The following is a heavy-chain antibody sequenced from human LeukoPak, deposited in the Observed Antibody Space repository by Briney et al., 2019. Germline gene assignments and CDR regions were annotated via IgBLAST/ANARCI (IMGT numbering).Heavy chain of an antibody. D-gene: IGHD2-21*01. CDR1: VFTFYNFG. CDR2: ISHDGSNI. Sequence: GGSLRLSCADSVFTFYNFGMHWVRQAPGKGLEWMAVISHDGSNIHYGDSVKGRFTISRDNSKNTLYLQMNSLRVEDTAVYYCAKDPYRVVVATGNYLDPWGQGTLVTVSA. J-gene: IGHJ5*02. V-gene: IGHV3-30*18. CDR3: AKDPYRVVVATGNYLDP.